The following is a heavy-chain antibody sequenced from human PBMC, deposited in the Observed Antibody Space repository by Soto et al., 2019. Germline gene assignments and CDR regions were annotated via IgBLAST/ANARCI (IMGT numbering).Heavy chain of an antibody. Sequence: QLQLQESGSGLVKPSQTLSLTCAVSGGSISSGGYSWSWIRQPPGKGLEWIGYIYHSGSTYYNPSLKSRITISVASTKNQFSVMLSSVNAAYAALYCCARVLSPRSHGTLGTVSS. J-gene: IGHJ5*02. CDR2: IYHSGST. V-gene: IGHV4-30-2*01. CDR3: ARVLSP. CDR1: GGSISSGGYS.